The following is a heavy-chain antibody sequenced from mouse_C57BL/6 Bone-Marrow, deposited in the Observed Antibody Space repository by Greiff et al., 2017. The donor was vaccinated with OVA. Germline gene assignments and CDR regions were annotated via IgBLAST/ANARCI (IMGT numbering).Heavy chain of an antibody. J-gene: IGHJ4*01. CDR1: GFTFSDYY. CDR3: ASLGDYYAMDY. Sequence: EVKLQESGGGLVQPGGSLKLSCAASGFTFSDYYMYWVRQTPEKRLEWVAYISNGGGSTYYPDTVKGRFTISRDNAKNTLYLQMSRLKSEDTAMYYCASLGDYYAMDYWGQGTSVTVSS. V-gene: IGHV5-12*01. D-gene: IGHD1-1*02. CDR2: ISNGGGST.